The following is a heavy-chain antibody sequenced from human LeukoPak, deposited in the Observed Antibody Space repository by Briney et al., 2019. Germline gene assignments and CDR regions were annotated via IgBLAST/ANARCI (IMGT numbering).Heavy chain of an antibody. CDR2: IYYTGTT. V-gene: IGHV4-59*08. CDR3: ARRFQDQTYYYFGMDV. J-gene: IGHJ6*02. CDR1: GGSISNYY. Sequence: SETLSLTCTVSGGSISNYYWGWIRQSPRRGLEWIGYIYYTGTTYYNPSLKSRVTISVDTSKNQFSLKLTSVTAADTAVYCCARRFQDQTYYYFGMDVWGQGTTVTVSS. D-gene: IGHD2-21*01.